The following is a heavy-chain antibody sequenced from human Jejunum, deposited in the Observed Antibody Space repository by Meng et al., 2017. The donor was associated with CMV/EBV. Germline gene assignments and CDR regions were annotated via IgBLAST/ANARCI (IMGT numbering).Heavy chain of an antibody. CDR1: FSDYY. J-gene: IGHJ4*02. CDR3: ARERRHYEEGSGYGSIDY. CDR2: IGARGNNI. D-gene: IGHD3-22*01. Sequence: FSDYYMTWIRQAPGKGLEWVSYIGARGNNIYYADSVKGRFTISRDNAKNSLYLQLNSLRAEDMAVYYCARERRHYEEGSGYGSIDYWGQGTLVTVSS. V-gene: IGHV3-11*04.